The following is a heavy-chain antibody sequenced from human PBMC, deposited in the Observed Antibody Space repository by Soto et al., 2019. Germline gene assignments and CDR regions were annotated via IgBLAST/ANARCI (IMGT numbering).Heavy chain of an antibody. D-gene: IGHD3-9*01. V-gene: IGHV5-10-1*01. Sequence: PVVSLRDCRRGAEDRSIDFGVRWMSQMPVKGLEWMGRIDPSDSYTNYSPSFQGHVTISADKSISTAHLQWSSLKASDTAMYFCARSDILTGPPYTGMEVWGQGTSVPGSP. CDR2: IDPSDSYT. J-gene: IGHJ6*01. CDR3: ARSDILTGPPYTGMEV. CDR1: EDRSIDFG.